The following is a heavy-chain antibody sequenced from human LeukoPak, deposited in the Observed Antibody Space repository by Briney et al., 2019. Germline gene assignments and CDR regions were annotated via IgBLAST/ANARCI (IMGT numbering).Heavy chain of an antibody. Sequence: SETLSLTCAVSGYSISSGYYWGCIRQPPGKGLEWIGSIYHSRRTYYNPSLKSRVTTSVVTSKNQFSLKLSSVTAADTAVYYCARVRGGSYEDYWGQGTLVTVSS. D-gene: IGHD1-26*01. CDR2: IYHSRRT. V-gene: IGHV4-38-2*01. J-gene: IGHJ4*02. CDR1: GYSISSGYY. CDR3: ARVRGGSYEDY.